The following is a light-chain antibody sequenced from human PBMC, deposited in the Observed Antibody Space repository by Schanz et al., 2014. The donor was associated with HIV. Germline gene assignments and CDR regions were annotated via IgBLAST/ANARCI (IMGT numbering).Light chain of an antibody. V-gene: IGLV1-44*01. CDR3: QSYDSSLRGSV. CDR2: SNN. Sequence: QSVLTQPPSASGTPGQRVTISCFGSRSNIGRNTVNWHQHPPRTAPKILIYSNNQRPSGVPDRFSGSKSGTSASLAITGLQTEDEADYYCQSYDSSLRGSVFGGGTKLTVL. CDR1: RSNIGRNT. J-gene: IGLJ2*01.